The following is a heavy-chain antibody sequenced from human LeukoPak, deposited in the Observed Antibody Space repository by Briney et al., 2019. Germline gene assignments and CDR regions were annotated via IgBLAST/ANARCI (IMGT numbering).Heavy chain of an antibody. J-gene: IGHJ3*02. Sequence: WGSLRLSCAASGFTFSSYEINWIRQAPGKGLEWISYISNSGSTKYYADSVKGRFTISRDNAKNSLYLQMNSLRAEGTAVYYCARVRDYYDSRVVYDAFDIWGQGTMVTVSS. CDR2: ISNSGSTK. CDR1: GFTFSSYE. V-gene: IGHV3-48*03. D-gene: IGHD3-22*01. CDR3: ARVRDYYDSRVVYDAFDI.